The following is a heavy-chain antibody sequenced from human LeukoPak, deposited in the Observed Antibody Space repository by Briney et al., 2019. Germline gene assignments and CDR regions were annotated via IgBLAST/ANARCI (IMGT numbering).Heavy chain of an antibody. CDR2: IAQSGRT. Sequence: SETLSLTCAVDGGSLSGFYWSWIRQPPGKGLEWIGEIAQSGRTNYNPSLKKRVTISIDTSKKQFSLKVRSVTAADTAVYYCAICHSSITWPHFDHWGQGTLVTVSS. V-gene: IGHV4-34*01. J-gene: IGHJ4*02. D-gene: IGHD2-2*01. CDR1: GGSLSGFY. CDR3: AICHSSITWPHFDH.